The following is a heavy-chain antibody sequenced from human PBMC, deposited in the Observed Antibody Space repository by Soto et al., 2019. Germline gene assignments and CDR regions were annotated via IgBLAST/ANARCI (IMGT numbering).Heavy chain of an antibody. D-gene: IGHD3-9*01. J-gene: IGHJ5*02. Sequence: VKVACKASGGSFSSYAIIWVRQAPGQGLEWMGGIIPIFGTANYAQKFQGRVTITADKSTSTAYMELSSLRSEDTAVYYCAREPLQLRYFDWANWFDPWGQGTLVTVSS. CDR2: IIPIFGTA. CDR3: AREPLQLRYFDWANWFDP. V-gene: IGHV1-69*06. CDR1: GGSFSSYA.